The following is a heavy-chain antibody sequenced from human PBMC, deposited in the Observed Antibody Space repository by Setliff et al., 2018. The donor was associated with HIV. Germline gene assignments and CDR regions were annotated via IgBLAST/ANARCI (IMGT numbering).Heavy chain of an antibody. CDR3: ARHRGAFRLDY. D-gene: IGHD3-16*01. CDR1: GYNFSDYY. J-gene: IGHJ4*02. CDR2: INPKSGGT. V-gene: IGHV1-2*04. Sequence: ASVKVSCKTSGYNFSDYYLHWVRQAPGQGLEWMGWINPKSGGTKYAQKFQGWVTMTRDTSISTVYMELSRLRSDDTAVYYCARHRGAFRLDYWGQGTLVTSPQ.